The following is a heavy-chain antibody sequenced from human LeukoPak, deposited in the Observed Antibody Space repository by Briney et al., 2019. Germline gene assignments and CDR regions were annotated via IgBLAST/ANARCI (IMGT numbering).Heavy chain of an antibody. V-gene: IGHV4-34*01. J-gene: IGHJ4*02. D-gene: IGHD6-13*01. CDR3: ARNPGSRLDY. CDR1: GGSFSGYY. Sequence: SETLSLTCAVYGGSFSGYYWSWIRQPPGKGLEWIGEINHSGSTNYNPSLKSRVTISVDTPKNQFSLKLSSVTAADTAVYYCARNPGSRLDYWGQGTLVTVSS. CDR2: INHSGST.